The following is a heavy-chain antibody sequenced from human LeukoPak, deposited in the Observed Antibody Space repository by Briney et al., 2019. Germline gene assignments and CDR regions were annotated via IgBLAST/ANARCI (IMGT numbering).Heavy chain of an antibody. V-gene: IGHV3-53*01. CDR3: ARYDGGSGPLDY. D-gene: IGHD3-10*01. Sequence: QTGGSLRLSCVVSGFPFSTYTMNWVRQAPGKGLEWVSVLYSGGNTYYADSVKGRFTISRDNSKNTLYLQMNSLRAEDTAVYYCARYDGGSGPLDYWGQGTLVTVSS. CDR2: LYSGGNT. J-gene: IGHJ4*02. CDR1: GFPFSTYT.